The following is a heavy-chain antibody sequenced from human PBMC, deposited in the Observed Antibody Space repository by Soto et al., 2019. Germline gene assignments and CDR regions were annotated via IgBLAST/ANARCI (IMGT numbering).Heavy chain of an antibody. CDR3: ARVKGRVYYCYVDC. CDR1: GYTFTNDG. CDR2: ISVYHGNT. J-gene: IGHJ4*02. D-gene: IGHD3-10*01. V-gene: IGHV1-18*01. Sequence: QVQLVQSGAEVKKPGASVKVSCKASGYTFTNDGISCGRQAPGQGLGWMGWISVYHGNTDYAQKIQGRVTMTPDTSTGTAHMSVRSLRSDDTAVYYCARVKGRVYYCYVDCWGQRTLVTV.